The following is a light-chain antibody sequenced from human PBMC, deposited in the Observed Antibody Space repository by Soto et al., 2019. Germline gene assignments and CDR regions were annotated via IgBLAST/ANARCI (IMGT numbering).Light chain of an antibody. CDR3: QQYDNWPNT. CDR1: QSVRDN. V-gene: IGKV3-15*01. CDR2: GAS. J-gene: IGKJ4*01. Sequence: ETVMTQSPATLSVSPGERATLSCRASQSVRDNLAWYQQRPGQPPRLLIYGASIRATDIPARISGSEFGTEFTLTISSLQSEDFGVYYCQQYDNWPNTFGGGTKVEIK.